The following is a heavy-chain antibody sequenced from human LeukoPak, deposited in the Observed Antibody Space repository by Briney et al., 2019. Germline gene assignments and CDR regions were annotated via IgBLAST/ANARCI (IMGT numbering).Heavy chain of an antibody. D-gene: IGHD6-19*01. Sequence: GGSLRLSCAASGFTVSSNYMSWVRQAPGKGLEWVSVIYSGGSTYYADSVKGRFTISRDNSKNTLYLQMNSLRAEDTAVYYCAKDRLDSSGWYLVSSNYYYYYMDVWGKGTTVTVSS. CDR1: GFTVSSNY. V-gene: IGHV3-53*01. J-gene: IGHJ6*03. CDR2: IYSGGST. CDR3: AKDRLDSSGWYLVSSNYYYYYMDV.